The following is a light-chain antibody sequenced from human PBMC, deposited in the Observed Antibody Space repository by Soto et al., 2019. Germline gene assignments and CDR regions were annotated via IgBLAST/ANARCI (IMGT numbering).Light chain of an antibody. CDR2: GAS. J-gene: IGKJ1*01. CDR1: QSVRSSY. CDR3: QQYGSSPQA. Sequence: EIVLTQSPGTLSLSPGERAPLSCRASQSVRSSYLAWYQQKPGQAPRILIYGASSRATGIPDRFSGSGSGTDFVFTISRLEPEDFAVYYCQQYGSSPQAFGQGTKVEIK. V-gene: IGKV3-20*01.